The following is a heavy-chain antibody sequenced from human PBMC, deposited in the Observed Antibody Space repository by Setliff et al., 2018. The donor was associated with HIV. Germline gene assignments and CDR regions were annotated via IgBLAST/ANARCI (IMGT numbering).Heavy chain of an antibody. V-gene: IGHV1-3*03. CDR2: INVDSGNT. D-gene: IGHD3-22*01. CDR1: GFTFTNYA. J-gene: IGHJ4*02. CDR3: ARERDSNGYQFDY. Sequence: ASVKVSCKASGFTFTNYAIHWVRQAPGQRLEWMGWINVDSGNTKYLQDLQGRVTITKDRSASTAYMEVSNLRSEDMAVYYCARERDSNGYQFDYWGQGTRVTVSS.